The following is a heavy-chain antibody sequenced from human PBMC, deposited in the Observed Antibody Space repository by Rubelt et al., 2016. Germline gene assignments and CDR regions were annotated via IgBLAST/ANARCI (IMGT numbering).Heavy chain of an antibody. V-gene: IGHV4-34*01. J-gene: IGHJ4*02. CDR3: ARGKYPGIAVAVDLDY. CDR1: GGSFSGYY. CDR2: INHSGST. Sequence: QVQLQQWGAGLLKPSETLSLTCAVYGGSFSGYYWSWIRQPPGKGLEWIGEINHSGSTNYNPSLKSRVTISGDTSKNQFSLKLSSVTAADTAAYYCARGKYPGIAVAVDLDYWGQGTLVTVSS. D-gene: IGHD6-19*01.